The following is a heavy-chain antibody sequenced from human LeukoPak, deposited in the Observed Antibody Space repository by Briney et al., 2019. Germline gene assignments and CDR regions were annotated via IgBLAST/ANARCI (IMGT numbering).Heavy chain of an antibody. CDR2: ISGSGGST. V-gene: IGHV3-23*01. J-gene: IGHJ4*02. Sequence: PGGSLRLSCAASGFTFSSYAMSWVRQAPGKGLEWVSAISGSGGSTYYADSVKGRFTISRDNPKNTLYLQMNSLRAEDTAVYYCAKGGYYDSSGYYYGDYFDYWGQGTLVTVSS. CDR3: AKGGYYDSSGYYYGDYFDY. D-gene: IGHD3-22*01. CDR1: GFTFSSYA.